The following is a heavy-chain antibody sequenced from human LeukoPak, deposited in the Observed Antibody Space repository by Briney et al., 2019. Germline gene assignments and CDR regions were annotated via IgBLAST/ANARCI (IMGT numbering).Heavy chain of an antibody. V-gene: IGHV1-69*05. CDR1: GGTFSSYA. J-gene: IGHJ4*02. CDR2: IIPIFGTA. Sequence: SVKVSCKASGGTFSSYAISWVRQAPGQGLEWMGGIIPIFGTANYAQKFQGRVTITTDESTSTAYMELSSLRSEDTAIYYCARASWVPSTDAVRWGQGTLVTVSS. CDR3: ARASWVPSTDAVR. D-gene: IGHD6-19*01.